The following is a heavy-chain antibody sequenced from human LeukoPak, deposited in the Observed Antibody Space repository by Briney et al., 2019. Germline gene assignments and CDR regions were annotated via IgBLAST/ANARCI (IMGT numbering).Heavy chain of an antibody. D-gene: IGHD3-16*01. V-gene: IGHV1-46*01. J-gene: IGHJ4*02. Sequence: ASVTVSCKASGYTFTSYYMHWVRQAPGQGLEWMGIINPSGGSTSYAQKFQGRVTMTRDTSTSTVYMELSSLRSEDTAVYYCVSSLGSLLGGVFDYWGQGTLVTVSS. CDR3: VSSLGSLLGGVFDY. CDR2: INPSGGST. CDR1: GYTFTSYY.